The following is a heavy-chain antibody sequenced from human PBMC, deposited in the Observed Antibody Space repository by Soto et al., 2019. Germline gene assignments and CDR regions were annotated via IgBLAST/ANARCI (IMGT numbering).Heavy chain of an antibody. Sequence: EVQLVESGGGLVKPGGSLRLSCAASGFTFSSYSMNWVRQAPGKGLEWVSSISSSSSYIYYADSVKGRFTISRDNAKNSLYLQMNSLRAEDMAVYYCARGRARGATTYLDYWGQGTLVTVSS. D-gene: IGHD1-26*01. V-gene: IGHV3-21*01. CDR2: ISSSSSYI. J-gene: IGHJ4*02. CDR1: GFTFSSYS. CDR3: ARGRARGATTYLDY.